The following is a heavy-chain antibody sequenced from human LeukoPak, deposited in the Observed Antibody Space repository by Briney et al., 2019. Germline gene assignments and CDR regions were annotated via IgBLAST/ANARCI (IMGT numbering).Heavy chain of an antibody. V-gene: IGHV3-23*01. D-gene: IGHD3-22*01. CDR2: ISASGGST. CDR1: GFTFSTYA. Sequence: PGGSLRLSCAASGFTFSTYAMSWVRQAPGRGLAWVSGISASGGSTYYADSVKGRFTISRDNSQNTLYLQMNSLRAEDTAVYYCAKDSTYYYDRSGYYDYFDYWGQGTLVTVSS. J-gene: IGHJ4*02. CDR3: AKDSTYYYDRSGYYDYFDY.